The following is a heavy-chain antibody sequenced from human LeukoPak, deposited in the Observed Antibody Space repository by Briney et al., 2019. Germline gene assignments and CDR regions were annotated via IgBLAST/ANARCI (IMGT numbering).Heavy chain of an antibody. CDR3: ATKQWLAPPPDS. CDR2: INTDGTVT. CDR1: GFTFSKYW. V-gene: IGHV3-74*01. J-gene: IGHJ4*02. Sequence: PGGSLRLSCAASGFTFSKYWMLWVRQAPGKGLESVSRINTDGTVTTYADSVKGRFTVSRDNADNTMLLQMYSVRDEDTAVYYCATKQWLAPPPDSWGQGTPVTVSS. D-gene: IGHD6-19*01.